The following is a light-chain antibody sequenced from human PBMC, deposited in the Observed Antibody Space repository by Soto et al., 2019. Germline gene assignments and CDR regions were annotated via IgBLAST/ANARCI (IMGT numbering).Light chain of an antibody. J-gene: IGLJ3*02. V-gene: IGLV2-14*02. CDR1: SSDVGIYNL. CDR2: EIS. CDR3: SSYTSSGTLEVV. Sequence: QSALTQPASVSGSPGQSITISCSGTSSDVGIYNLVSWYQQYPGKAPKVMIYEISNRPSGVSNRFSGSKSGDTASLTISGLQAEDEAVYYCSSYTSSGTLEVVFGGGTKLTVL.